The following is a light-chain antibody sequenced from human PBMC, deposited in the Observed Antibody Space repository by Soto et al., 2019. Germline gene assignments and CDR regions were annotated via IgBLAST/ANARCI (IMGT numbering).Light chain of an antibody. Sequence: EVVMRQSPATLSVSPGEGATISCRGSQGIGDTLAWYQHKPGQTPRLLIYDTSTRATGVPTRFSGSRSGAEFTLTINSLQSEDFAVYYCQPYNNWPLTFGGGTKVDIK. CDR3: QPYNNWPLT. CDR1: QGIGDT. CDR2: DTS. J-gene: IGKJ4*01. V-gene: IGKV3-15*01.